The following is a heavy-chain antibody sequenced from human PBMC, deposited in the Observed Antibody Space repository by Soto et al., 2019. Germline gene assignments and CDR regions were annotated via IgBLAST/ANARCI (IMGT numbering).Heavy chain of an antibody. V-gene: IGHV4-39*01. Sequence: QLQLQESGPGLVKPSETLSLTCTVSGGSVSTSTFYWAWIRQPPGKGLEWIGTIYYFGRTYYNPSLKSRLTKPVDTSKNQFSLKLSSVTAADTAVYYCASLLTDCTHGMCHYYYGMDVWGQGTTVTVSS. CDR2: IYYFGRT. J-gene: IGHJ6*02. D-gene: IGHD2-8*01. CDR3: ASLLTDCTHGMCHYYYGMDV. CDR1: GGSVSTSTFY.